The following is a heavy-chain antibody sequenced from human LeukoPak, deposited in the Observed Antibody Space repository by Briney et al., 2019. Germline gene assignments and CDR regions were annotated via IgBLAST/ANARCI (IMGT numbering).Heavy chain of an antibody. V-gene: IGHV3-11*01. Sequence: GGSLRLSCAASGFTFSDYYMSWIRQAPGKGLEWVSYISSSGSTIYYADSVKGRFTISRDNAKNSLYLQMNSLRAEDTAVYYCACVPVYYDIIRWGQGTLVTVSS. J-gene: IGHJ4*02. CDR3: ACVPVYYDIIR. D-gene: IGHD3-22*01. CDR1: GFTFSDYY. CDR2: ISSSGSTI.